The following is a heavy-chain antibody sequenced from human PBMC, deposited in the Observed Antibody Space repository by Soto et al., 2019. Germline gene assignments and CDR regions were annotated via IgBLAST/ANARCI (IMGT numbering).Heavy chain of an antibody. CDR1: GFTFSSYG. Sequence: PGGSLRLSCAASGFTFSSYGMHWVRQAPGKGLEWVAVISYDGSNKYYADSVKGRFTISRDNSKNTLYLQMNSLRAEDTAVYYCASGRWLRLGLFDYWGQGTLVTVSS. CDR3: ASGRWLRLGLFDY. CDR2: ISYDGSNK. J-gene: IGHJ4*02. D-gene: IGHD5-12*01. V-gene: IGHV3-30*03.